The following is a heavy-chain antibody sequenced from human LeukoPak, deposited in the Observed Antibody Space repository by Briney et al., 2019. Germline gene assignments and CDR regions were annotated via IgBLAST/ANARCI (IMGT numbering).Heavy chain of an antibody. Sequence: SETLSLTCTVSGGSISSYYWSWVRQHPGKGLEWIGYIYYSGSTNYNPSLKSRVTISVNKSKNQFSLKLSSVTAPDTAVYYCARTTIAARRYMDVWGKGNTVTVSS. J-gene: IGHJ6*03. CDR3: ARTTIAARRYMDV. V-gene: IGHV4-59*01. CDR2: IYYSGST. CDR1: GGSISSYY. D-gene: IGHD6-6*01.